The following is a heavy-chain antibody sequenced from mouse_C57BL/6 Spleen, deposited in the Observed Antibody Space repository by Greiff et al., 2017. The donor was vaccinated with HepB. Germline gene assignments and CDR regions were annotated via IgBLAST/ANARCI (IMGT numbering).Heavy chain of an antibody. CDR3: AISKKTYAMDY. V-gene: IGHV3-6*01. J-gene: IGHJ4*01. CDR2: ISYDGSN. Sequence: EVKLVESGPGLVKPSQSLSLTCSVTGYSITSGYYWNWIRQFPGNKLEWMGYISYDGSNNYNPSLKNRISITRDTSKNQFFLKLNSVTTEDTATYYCAISKKTYAMDYWGQGTSVTVSS. CDR1: GYSITSGYY. D-gene: IGHD6-2*01.